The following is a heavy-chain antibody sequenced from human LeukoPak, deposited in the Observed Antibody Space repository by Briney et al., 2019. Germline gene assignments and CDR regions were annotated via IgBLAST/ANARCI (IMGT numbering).Heavy chain of an antibody. D-gene: IGHD3-3*01. J-gene: IGHJ6*03. Sequence: SETLSLTCTVSGGSISSGSYYWSWIRQPAGKGLEWIGRIYTSGSTNYNPSLKSRVTISVDTSKNQFSLKLSSVTAADTAVYHCARVVEDYDFWSGYNYYYYYMDVWGKGTTVTVSS. CDR1: GGSISSGSYY. V-gene: IGHV4-61*02. CDR2: IYTSGST. CDR3: ARVVEDYDFWSGYNYYYYYMDV.